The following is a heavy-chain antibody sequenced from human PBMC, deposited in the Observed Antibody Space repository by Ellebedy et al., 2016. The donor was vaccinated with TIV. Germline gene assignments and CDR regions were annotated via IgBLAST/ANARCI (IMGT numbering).Heavy chain of an antibody. D-gene: IGHD6-13*01. CDR1: GFTFSSYG. Sequence: GGSLRLXCAASGFTFSSYGMHWVRQAPGKGLEWVAVISYDGSNKYYADSVKGRFTISRDNSKNTLYLQMNSLRAENTAVYYCAKDLRWQQQLDEGHGMDVWGQGTTVTVSS. J-gene: IGHJ6*02. CDR2: ISYDGSNK. V-gene: IGHV3-30*18. CDR3: AKDLRWQQQLDEGHGMDV.